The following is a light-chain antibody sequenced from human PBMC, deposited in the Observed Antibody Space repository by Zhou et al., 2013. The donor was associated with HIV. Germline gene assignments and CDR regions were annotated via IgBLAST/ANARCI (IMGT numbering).Light chain of an antibody. V-gene: IGKV1-5*01. J-gene: IGKJ1*01. Sequence: DIQMTQSPSTLSASVGDRITITCRASQSVSTYLAWYQQRPGRAPKLLVSGASTLESGVPSRFSGSGSGTEFSLTITALQPDDFATYYCQQYNSYSTWTFGQGTKVEIK. CDR2: GAS. CDR1: QSVSTY. CDR3: QQYNSYSTWT.